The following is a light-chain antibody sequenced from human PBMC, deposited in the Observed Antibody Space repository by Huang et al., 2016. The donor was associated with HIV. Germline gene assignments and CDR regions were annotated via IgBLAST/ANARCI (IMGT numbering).Light chain of an antibody. J-gene: IGKJ2*01. V-gene: IGKV2-28*01. CDR3: MQALQTPYT. Sequence: DIVKTQSPLSLPVTPGEPASISCRSSQSLLHRNGNNHLDWYLQRPGQSPQLLIYLGSNRASGVPDRFSGSGSGTYFTLKISRVAAEDVGVYYCMQALQTPYTFGQGTKLEIK. CDR2: LGS. CDR1: QSLLHRNGNNH.